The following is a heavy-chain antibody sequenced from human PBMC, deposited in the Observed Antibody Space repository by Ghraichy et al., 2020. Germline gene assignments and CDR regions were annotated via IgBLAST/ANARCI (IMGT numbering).Heavy chain of an antibody. Sequence: SGPTLVKPTQTLTLTCTFSVFSPSTSGVVMGWILQSPGKALEWLALIHWNDNKRYSPSLKSRLTISKGTSKNQVVLTMTNMDPVDTGTYYCAHRLWEMTTAPRPFDYWGQGTLVTVSS. J-gene: IGHJ4*02. CDR1: VFSPSTSGVV. CDR3: AHRLWEMTTAPRPFDY. CDR2: IHWNDNK. D-gene: IGHD4-17*01. V-gene: IGHV2-5*01.